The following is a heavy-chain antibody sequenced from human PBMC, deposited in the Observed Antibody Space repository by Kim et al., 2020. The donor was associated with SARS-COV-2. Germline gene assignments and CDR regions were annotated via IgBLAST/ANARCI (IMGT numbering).Heavy chain of an antibody. CDR3: ARQDYGDKRLYYYYGMDV. CDR2: IYPGDSDT. CDR1: GYSFTSYW. D-gene: IGHD4-17*01. V-gene: IGHV5-51*01. J-gene: IGHJ6*02. Sequence: GESLKISCKGSGYSFTSYWIGWVRQMPGKGLEWMGIIYPGDSDTRYSPSFQGQVTISADKSISTAYLQWSSLKASDTAMYYCARQDYGDKRLYYYYGMDVWGQGTTVTVSS.